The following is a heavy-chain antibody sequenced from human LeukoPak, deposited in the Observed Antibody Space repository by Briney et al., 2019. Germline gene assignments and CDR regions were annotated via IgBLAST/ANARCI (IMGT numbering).Heavy chain of an antibody. Sequence: GGSLRLSCAASGFTFDDYAMHWVRQAPGKGLEWVSGISWNSGSIGYADSVKGRFTISRDNAKNSLYLQMNSLRAEDTALYYRAKGIVGATATPIFDYWGQGTLVTVSS. CDR1: GFTFDDYA. J-gene: IGHJ4*02. V-gene: IGHV3-9*01. CDR3: AKGIVGATATPIFDY. D-gene: IGHD1-26*01. CDR2: ISWNSGSI.